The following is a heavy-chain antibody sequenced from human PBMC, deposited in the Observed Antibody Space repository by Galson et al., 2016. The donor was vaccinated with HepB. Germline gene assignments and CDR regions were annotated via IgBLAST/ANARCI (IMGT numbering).Heavy chain of an antibody. CDR3: TTAGATDL. J-gene: IGHJ4*02. D-gene: IGHD5-12*01. CDR2: IKSHTDGETT. Sequence: SLRLSCAASGFTFVNAWMTWVRQAPGEGLEWVGRIKSHTDGETTDYAAPVKGRFTISRNDSKSMLYLEMSSLKTEDTALYYCTTAGATDLWGQGTLVTVSS. CDR1: GFTFVNAW. V-gene: IGHV3-15*01.